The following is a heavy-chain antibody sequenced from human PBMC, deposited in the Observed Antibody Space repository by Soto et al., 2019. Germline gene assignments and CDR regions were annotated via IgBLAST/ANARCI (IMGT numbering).Heavy chain of an antibody. Sequence: GGSLRLSCAASGFTFDDYTMHWVRQAPGKGLEWVSLISWDGGSTYYADSVKGRFTISRDNSKNSLYLQMNSLRTEDTALYYCAKDNSRVPYYYYYGMDVWGQGTTVTVSS. CDR2: ISWDGGST. D-gene: IGHD6-13*01. J-gene: IGHJ6*02. V-gene: IGHV3-43*01. CDR1: GFTFDDYT. CDR3: AKDNSRVPYYYYYGMDV.